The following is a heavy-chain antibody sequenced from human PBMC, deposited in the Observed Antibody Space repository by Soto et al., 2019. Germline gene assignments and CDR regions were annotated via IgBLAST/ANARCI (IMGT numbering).Heavy chain of an antibody. Sequence: QVQLQESGPGLVKPSQTLSLTCTVSGGSISTGGYFWSWIRQHPGKGLEWIGYIYYSGGTYYTPSLKSRVTISVDTSKTQFSLKLSSVTAADTAVYYCARGLVATTFDYWGQGTLVTVSS. V-gene: IGHV4-31*03. CDR1: GGSISTGGYF. CDR3: ARGLVATTFDY. J-gene: IGHJ4*02. D-gene: IGHD5-12*01. CDR2: IYYSGGT.